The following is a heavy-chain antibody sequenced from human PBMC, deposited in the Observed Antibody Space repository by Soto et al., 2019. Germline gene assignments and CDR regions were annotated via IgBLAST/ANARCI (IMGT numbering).Heavy chain of an antibody. V-gene: IGHV3-23*01. Sequence: PGGSLRLSCAASGFTFSSYPMSWVRQAPGKGLEWVSGISGSGAGTYYADSVKGRFTISRDNSKNTLYLQMNSLRVEDTAVYYCAKDIRYSTDWHKAFDYWGQGTLVTVSS. J-gene: IGHJ4*02. CDR1: GFTFSSYP. D-gene: IGHD6-19*01. CDR3: AKDIRYSTDWHKAFDY. CDR2: ISGSGAGT.